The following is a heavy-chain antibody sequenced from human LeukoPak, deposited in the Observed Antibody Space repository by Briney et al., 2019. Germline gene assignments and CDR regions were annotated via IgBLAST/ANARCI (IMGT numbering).Heavy chain of an antibody. V-gene: IGHV3-23*01. D-gene: IGHD3-16*02. CDR3: EKDAGPYVWGSYRPFAY. Sequence: GGSLRLSCAASGFTFSSYAMSWVRQAPGKGLEWVSAISGSGGSTYYADSVKGRFTISRDNSKNTLYLQMNSLRAEDTAVYYYEKDAGPYVWGSYRPFAYWGQGTLVTVSS. CDR1: GFTFSSYA. J-gene: IGHJ4*02. CDR2: ISGSGGST.